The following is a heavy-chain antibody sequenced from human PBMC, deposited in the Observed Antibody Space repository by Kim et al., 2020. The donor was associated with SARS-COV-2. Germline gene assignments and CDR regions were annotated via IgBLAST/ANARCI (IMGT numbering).Heavy chain of an antibody. Sequence: GGSLRLSCAASGFTFSSYAMSWVRQAPGKGLEWVSAISGSGGSTYYADSVKGRFTISRDNSKNMLYLQMNSLRAEDTAVYYCAKVSVYSYGYCDYWGQGTLVIVSS. CDR3: AKVSVYSYGYCDY. CDR1: GFTFSSYA. J-gene: IGHJ4*02. V-gene: IGHV3-23*01. CDR2: ISGSGGST. D-gene: IGHD5-18*01.